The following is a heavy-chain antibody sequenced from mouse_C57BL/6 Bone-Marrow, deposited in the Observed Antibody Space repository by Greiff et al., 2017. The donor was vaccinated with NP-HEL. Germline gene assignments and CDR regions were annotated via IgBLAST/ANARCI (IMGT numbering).Heavy chain of an antibody. CDR1: GFSLSTSGMG. CDR2: IYWDDDK. J-gene: IGHJ2*01. D-gene: IGHD1-1*01. V-gene: IGHV8-12*01. CDR3: ARSITTVVARNYFDY. Sequence: QVTLKVSGPGILQSSQTLSLTCSFSGFSLSTSGMGVSWIRQPSGKGLEWLAHIYWDDDKRYNPSLKSRLPISKDTSRNQVFHKITSVETADTATYDCARSITTVVARNYFDYWGQGTTLTVSS.